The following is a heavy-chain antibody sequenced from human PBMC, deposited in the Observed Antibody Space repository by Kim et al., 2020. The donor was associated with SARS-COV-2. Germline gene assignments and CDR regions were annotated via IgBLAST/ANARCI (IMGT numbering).Heavy chain of an antibody. CDR3: ARWPSKGILWFGELPEAPYYYYYYGMDV. V-gene: IGHV3-48*02. D-gene: IGHD3-10*01. J-gene: IGHJ6*02. CDR1: GFTFSSYS. CDR2: ISSSSSTI. Sequence: GGSLRLSCAASGFTFSSYSMNWVRQAPGKGLEWVSYISSSSSTIYYADSVKGRFTISRDNAKNSLYLQMNSLRDEDTAVYYCARWPSKGILWFGELPEAPYYYYYYGMDVWGQGTTVTVSS.